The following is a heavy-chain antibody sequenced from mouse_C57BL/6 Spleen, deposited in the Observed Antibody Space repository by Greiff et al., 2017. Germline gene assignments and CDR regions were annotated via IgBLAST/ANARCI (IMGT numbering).Heavy chain of an antibody. CDR3: ARDYYGSSYAAMDN. D-gene: IGHD1-1*01. Sequence: EVNVVESGGGLVKPGGSLKLSCAASGFTFSSYAMSWVRQTPEKRLEWVATISDGGSYTYYPDNVKGRFTISRDNAKNNLYLQMSHLKSEDTAMYYCARDYYGSSYAAMDNRGQSDSAPVSS. CDR2: ISDGGSYT. CDR1: GFTFSSYA. V-gene: IGHV5-4*01. J-gene: IGHJ4*01.